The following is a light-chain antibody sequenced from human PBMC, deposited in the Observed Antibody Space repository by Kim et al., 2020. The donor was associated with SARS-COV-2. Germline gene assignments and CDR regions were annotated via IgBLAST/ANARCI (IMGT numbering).Light chain of an antibody. J-gene: IGKJ1*01. CDR1: QGISNS. CDR2: GAS. CDR3: QKYNSAPWT. V-gene: IGKV1-27*01. Sequence: DIQMAQSPSSLSASVGDRVTITCRASQGISNSLAWYRQKPGKVPMLLIYGASTLRSGVPSRFRGSGSWTDFTLTISSLQPEDAATYYCQKYNSAPWTFGQGTKVDIK.